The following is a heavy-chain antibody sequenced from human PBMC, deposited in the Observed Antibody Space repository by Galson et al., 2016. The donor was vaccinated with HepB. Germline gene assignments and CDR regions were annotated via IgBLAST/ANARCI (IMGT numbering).Heavy chain of an antibody. V-gene: IGHV3-21*01. CDR1: GFSFSSYS. D-gene: IGHD5-12*01. CDR2: ITSRSNYI. CDR3: ARDVSGYSGVQ. Sequence: SLRLSCAASGFSFSSYSMNWIRQAPGKGLEWVSPITSRSNYIHYADSVKGRFTISRDNAKKSLYLQMNSLRVEDTAMYYCARDVSGYSGVQWGQGTLVTVS. J-gene: IGHJ4*02.